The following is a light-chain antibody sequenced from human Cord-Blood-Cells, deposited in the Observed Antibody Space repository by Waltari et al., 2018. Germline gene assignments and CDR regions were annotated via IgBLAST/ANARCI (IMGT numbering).Light chain of an antibody. J-gene: IGLJ3*02. Sequence: QSVLTQPPSASGTPGQRVTISCSGSSSNIGSNYVFSYQQLPGTAPKLLIYRNNRRPSGVPDRFSGSKSGASASLAISGLRSEDEADYYCAAWDDSLSGRVFGGGTKLTVL. CDR2: RNN. CDR1: SSNIGSNY. V-gene: IGLV1-47*01. CDR3: AAWDDSLSGRV.